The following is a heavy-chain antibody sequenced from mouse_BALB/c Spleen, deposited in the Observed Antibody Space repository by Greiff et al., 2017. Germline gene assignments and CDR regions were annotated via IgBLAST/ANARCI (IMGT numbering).Heavy chain of an antibody. J-gene: IGHJ3*01. Sequence: EVQLHQSGAELVKPGASVKLSCTASGFNIKDTYMHWVKQRPEQGLEWIGRIDPANGNTKYDPKFQGKATITADTSSNTAYLQLSSLTSEDTAVYYCARSTYGSRVFAYWGQGTLVTVSA. D-gene: IGHD1-1*01. V-gene: IGHV14-3*02. CDR1: GFNIKDTY. CDR3: ARSTYGSRVFAY. CDR2: IDPANGNT.